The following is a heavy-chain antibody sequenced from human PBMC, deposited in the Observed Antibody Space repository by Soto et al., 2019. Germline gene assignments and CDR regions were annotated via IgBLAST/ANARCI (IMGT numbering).Heavy chain of an antibody. Sequence: PGGSLRLSCAASGFTFSDYYRSWIRQAPGKGMVGGSYISSSGRTLYSADSVKGRFTISRDNAKNSLYLQMNSRTAEDPAVYDFARGGCSGGSCPNRGYGYWGQGTLVTVS. V-gene: IGHV3-11*01. CDR3: ARGGCSGGSCPNRGYGY. D-gene: IGHD2-15*01. J-gene: IGHJ4*02. CDR1: GFTFSDYY. CDR2: ISSSGRTL.